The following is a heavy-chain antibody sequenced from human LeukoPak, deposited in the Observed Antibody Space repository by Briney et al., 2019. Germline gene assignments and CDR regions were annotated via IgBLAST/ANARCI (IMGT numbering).Heavy chain of an antibody. CDR1: GFTFSNYW. J-gene: IGHJ5*02. CDR2: INSDGRST. D-gene: IGHD6-19*01. Sequence: PGGSLRLSCAASGFTFSNYWMHWVRQAPGKGLVWVSRINSDGRSTIYADSVKGRFTISRDNAKNTLYLQMNSLRAEDTAVYYCARGADTGYSSDSWGQGTLVTVSS. CDR3: ARGADTGYSSDS. V-gene: IGHV3-74*01.